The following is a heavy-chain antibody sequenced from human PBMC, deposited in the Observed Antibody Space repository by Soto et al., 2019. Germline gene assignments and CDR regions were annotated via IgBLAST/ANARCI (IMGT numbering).Heavy chain of an antibody. CDR2: IYYSGST. J-gene: IGHJ6*02. CDR3: ARDRGSGDYYYGMDV. D-gene: IGHD3-16*01. CDR1: GGSISSGDYY. V-gene: IGHV4-30-4*01. Sequence: SETLSLTCTVSGGSISSGDYYWSWIRQPPGKGLEWIGYIYYSGSTYYNPSLKSRVTISVDASKNQFSLKLSSVTAADTAVYYCARDRGSGDYYYGMDVWGQGTTVTVSS.